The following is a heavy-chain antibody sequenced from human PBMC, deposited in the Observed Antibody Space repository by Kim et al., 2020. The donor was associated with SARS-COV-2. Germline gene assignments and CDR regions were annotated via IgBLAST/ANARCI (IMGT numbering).Heavy chain of an antibody. CDR3: ATGSITIFGVVPRYGMDV. V-gene: IGHV1-24*01. CDR2: FDPEDGET. J-gene: IGHJ6*02. CDR1: GYILTELS. Sequence: ASVKVSCKVSGYILTELSMHWVRQAPGKGLEWMGGFDPEDGETIYAQKFQGRVTMTEDTSTDTAYMELSSLRSEDTAVYYCATGSITIFGVVPRYGMDVWGQGTTVTVSS. D-gene: IGHD3-3*01.